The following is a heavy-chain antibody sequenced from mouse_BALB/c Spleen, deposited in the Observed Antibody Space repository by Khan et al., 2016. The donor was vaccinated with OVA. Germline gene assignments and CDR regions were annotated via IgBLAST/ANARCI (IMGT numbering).Heavy chain of an antibody. Sequence: QVQLQQSGAELAKPGASVKMSCKASGYTFTSYWMHWVKQRPGQGLEWIGYINPSTGYTEYNQRFKDKATLTADKSSSTAYIQLSSLTSEESAVYYGANHGSSSAWLTYWGQGTLVTVSA. CDR3: ANHGSSSAWLTY. V-gene: IGHV1-7*01. D-gene: IGHD1-1*01. CDR2: INPSTGYT. J-gene: IGHJ3*01. CDR1: GYTFTSYW.